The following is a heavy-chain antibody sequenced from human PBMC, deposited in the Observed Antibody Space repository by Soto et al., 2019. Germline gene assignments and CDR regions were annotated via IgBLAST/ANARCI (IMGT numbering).Heavy chain of an antibody. J-gene: IGHJ4*02. D-gene: IGHD2-2*01. CDR1: GGSFSGYY. Sequence: SETLSLTCAVYGGSFSGYYRSWIRQPPGKGLEWIGEINHSGSTNYNPSLKSRVTISVDTSKNQFSLKLSSVTAADTAVYYCARGLADREPALDYWGQGTLVTVSS. CDR3: ARGLADREPALDY. V-gene: IGHV4-34*01. CDR2: INHSGST.